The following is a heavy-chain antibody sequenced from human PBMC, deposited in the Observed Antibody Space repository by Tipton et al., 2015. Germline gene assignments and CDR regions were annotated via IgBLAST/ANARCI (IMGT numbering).Heavy chain of an antibody. J-gene: IGHJ4*02. CDR1: GGSISNNY. CDR3: ACQDYESLTRDYQTVDY. D-gene: IGHD3-9*01. CDR2: ISHSGNT. V-gene: IGHV4-59*04. Sequence: TLSLTCTVSGGSISNNYWGWIRQPPGKGLEWIGSISHSGNTYYNPSLKSRVTMTRDTSKNQFPLKLTSVTAADTAVYYCACQDYESLTRDYQTVDYWGQGTLVTVSS.